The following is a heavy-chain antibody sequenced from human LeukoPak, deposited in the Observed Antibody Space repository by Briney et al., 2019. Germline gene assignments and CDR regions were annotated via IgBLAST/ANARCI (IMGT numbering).Heavy chain of an antibody. Sequence: PGGSLRLSCAASGFTLSSYAMSWVRQAPGKGLEWVSAISGSGGTTYYADSVKGRFTISRDNSKSTLYVQMNSLRAEDTAVYYCATVVAARQGTIDPWGQGTLVTISS. CDR1: GFTLSSYA. J-gene: IGHJ5*02. V-gene: IGHV3-23*01. CDR3: ATVVAARQGTIDP. D-gene: IGHD6-6*01. CDR2: ISGSGGTT.